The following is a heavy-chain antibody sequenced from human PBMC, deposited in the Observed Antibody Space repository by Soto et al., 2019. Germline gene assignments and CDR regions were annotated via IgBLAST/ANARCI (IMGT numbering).Heavy chain of an antibody. CDR3: AGGASNGDYMDV. J-gene: IGHJ6*03. CDR2: IYYSGST. Sequence: SETLSLTCTVSGGSISSYYWSWIRQPPGKGLEWIGYIYYSGSTNYNPSLKSRVTISVDTSKNQFSLKLSSVTAADTAVYYCAGGASNGDYMDVWGKGTTVTVSS. V-gene: IGHV4-59*01. D-gene: IGHD2-15*01. CDR1: GGSISSYY.